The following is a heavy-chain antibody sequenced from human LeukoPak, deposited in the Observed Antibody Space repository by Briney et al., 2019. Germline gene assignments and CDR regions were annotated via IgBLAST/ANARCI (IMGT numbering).Heavy chain of an antibody. J-gene: IGHJ3*02. V-gene: IGHV4-39*07. CDR3: ARVIDRGVISAFES. CDR2: IYYSGRT. CDR1: GASISSSGYY. Sequence: SETLSLTCTVSGASISSSGYYWGWIRQPPGRGLGWTGSIYYSGRTSSNPSLTSRVTISVDTSKHQFSLKLSSVTAADTAVYYCARVIDRGVISAFESWGQGTMCTVSS. D-gene: IGHD3-10*01.